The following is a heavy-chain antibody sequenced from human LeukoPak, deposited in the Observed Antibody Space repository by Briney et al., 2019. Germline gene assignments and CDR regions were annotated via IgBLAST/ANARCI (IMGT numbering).Heavy chain of an antibody. V-gene: IGHV1-2*06. CDR2: IHPKSGGA. J-gene: IGHJ6*03. CDR1: GYTFTANY. D-gene: IGHD3-22*01. CDR3: ARAYYDSSGYFGWGSDYYYYYMDV. Sequence: ASVKVSCKASGYTFTANYIHWVRQAPGQGLEWVGQIHPKSGGANYAQKFRDRVTLTRDTSINTAYMELSGLRSDDAAVYYCARAYYDSSGYFGWGSDYYYYYMDVWGEGSTVTISS.